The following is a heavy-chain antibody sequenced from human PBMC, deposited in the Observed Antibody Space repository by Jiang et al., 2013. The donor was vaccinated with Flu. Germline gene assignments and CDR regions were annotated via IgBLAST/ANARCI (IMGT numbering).Heavy chain of an antibody. V-gene: IGHV4-39*01. J-gene: IGHJ4*02. CDR1: GASVNSSRYY. CDR2: ITYSGSS. CDR3: ARLVGVRSRYFDY. D-gene: IGHD2-15*01. Sequence: GLVKPSETLSLTCTVSGASVNSSRYYWGWIRQPPGKGLEWIGSITYSGSSYSNPSLESRVTVSIDTSKNQFSLKLSSVTAADTAFYYCARLVGVRSRYFDYWGQGTLVTVSA.